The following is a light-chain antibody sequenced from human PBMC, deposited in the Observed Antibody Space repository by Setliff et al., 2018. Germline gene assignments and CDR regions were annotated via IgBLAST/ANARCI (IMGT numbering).Light chain of an antibody. Sequence: QSALTQPASVSGSPGQSITISCSGTSSDVGSYDLVSWYQQHPGKAPKLIIYAVSDRPSGVSNRFSGSTSGNTASLTISGLQTEDEADYCCNAYTSGSTYVFGTGTKVTVL. J-gene: IGLJ1*01. CDR3: NAYTSGSTYV. V-gene: IGLV2-14*03. CDR1: SSDVGSYDL. CDR2: AVS.